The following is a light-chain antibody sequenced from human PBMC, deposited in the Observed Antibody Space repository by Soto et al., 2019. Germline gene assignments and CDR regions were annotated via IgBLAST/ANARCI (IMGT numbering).Light chain of an antibody. J-gene: IGLJ1*01. Sequence: QSALTQPASVSGSPGQSITISCTGTSSDVGGYNYVSWYQQHPGKAPKLMIYEVSNRPSGVSNRFSGSKSGNTASLTISGLQAEDEADYYCSSYTSSSTLAFGTETKLTVL. CDR2: EVS. CDR1: SSDVGGYNY. V-gene: IGLV2-14*01. CDR3: SSYTSSSTLA.